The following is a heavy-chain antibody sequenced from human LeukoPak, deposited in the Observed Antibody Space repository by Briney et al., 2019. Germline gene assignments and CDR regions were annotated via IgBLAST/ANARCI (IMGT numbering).Heavy chain of an antibody. CDR2: IKQDGSEK. D-gene: IGHD2-2*01. CDR1: GFTFRDYA. Sequence: GGSLRLSCAASGFTFRDYAMSWVRQAPGKGLEWVANIKQDGSEKYYVDSVKGRFTTSRDNAKNSLYLQMNSLRAEDTAVYYCARARSSSRGYYFDFWGQGTLVTVSS. V-gene: IGHV3-7*01. J-gene: IGHJ4*02. CDR3: ARARSSSRGYYFDF.